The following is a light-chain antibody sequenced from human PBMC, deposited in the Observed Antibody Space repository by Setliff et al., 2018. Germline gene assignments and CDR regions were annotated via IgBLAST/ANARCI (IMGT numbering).Light chain of an antibody. Sequence: QSALTQHASVSGSPGQSITISCTGTTSDIGIFNHVSWYQQHPGKAPKLMLFEVFKRPSGVSDRFSGSKSGNTASLTISGLQAGDEADYYCCSYSGSSTLVFGGGTKVTVL. J-gene: IGLJ3*02. CDR2: EVF. V-gene: IGLV2-23*02. CDR3: CSYSGSSTLV. CDR1: TSDIGIFNH.